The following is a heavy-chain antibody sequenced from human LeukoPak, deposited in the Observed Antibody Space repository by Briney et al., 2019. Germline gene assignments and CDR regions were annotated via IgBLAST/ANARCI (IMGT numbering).Heavy chain of an antibody. CDR1: GFTFTTLW. D-gene: IGHD2-21*01. CDR2: INHDGSST. Sequence: GGSLRLSCATSGFTFTTLWMHWVRQAPGKGLVWVSRINHDGSSTNYADSVKGRFTISRDNAKNTVYLQMNSLKTEDTAVYYCTSRVISILWDDDYWGQGTLVTVSS. CDR3: TSRVISILWDDDY. V-gene: IGHV3-74*01. J-gene: IGHJ4*02.